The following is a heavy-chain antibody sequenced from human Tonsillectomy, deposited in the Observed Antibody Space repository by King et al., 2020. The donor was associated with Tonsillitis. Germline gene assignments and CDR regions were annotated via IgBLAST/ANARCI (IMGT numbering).Heavy chain of an antibody. J-gene: IGHJ3*02. V-gene: IGHV3-21*01. CDR3: ARMKYSSSWNAFDM. CDR1: GVTFNTYT. CDR2: ISSSSSYI. D-gene: IGHD6-13*01. Sequence: QLVQSGGGLVKPGGSLRLSCAASGVTFNTYTMIWVRQAPGKGLEWVSSISSSSSYIYYADSVKGRFTISRDDAKNSQYQQMNSLRAEDTAVYYCARMKYSSSWNAFDMWGQGTMVTVSS.